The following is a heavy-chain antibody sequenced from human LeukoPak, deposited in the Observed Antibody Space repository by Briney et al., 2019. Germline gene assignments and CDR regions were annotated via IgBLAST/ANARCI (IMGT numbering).Heavy chain of an antibody. D-gene: IGHD6-6*01. CDR3: AREAARNTYYYYYYYMDV. J-gene: IGHJ6*03. CDR1: GYTFTSYG. Sequence: GASVKVSCKASGYTFTSYGISWVRQAPGQGLEWMGWISAYNGNTNYAQKLQGRVTMTTDTSTSTAYMELRSLRSDDTAVYYCAREAARNTYYYYYYYMDVWGKGTTVTVSS. V-gene: IGHV1-18*01. CDR2: ISAYNGNT.